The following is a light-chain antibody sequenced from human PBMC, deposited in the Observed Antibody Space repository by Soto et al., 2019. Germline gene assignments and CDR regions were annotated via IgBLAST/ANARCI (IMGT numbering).Light chain of an antibody. CDR3: QRYGGSPLYT. CDR2: GAS. V-gene: IGKV3-20*01. J-gene: IGKJ2*01. Sequence: EIVLTQSPGTLSLSPGERATLSCRASQSVSSSYLVWYQQKPGQAPRLLIYGASSRATGIPDRFSGSGSGTDFTLIISRLEPEDFAVYYCQRYGGSPLYTFGQGTKLEIK. CDR1: QSVSSSY.